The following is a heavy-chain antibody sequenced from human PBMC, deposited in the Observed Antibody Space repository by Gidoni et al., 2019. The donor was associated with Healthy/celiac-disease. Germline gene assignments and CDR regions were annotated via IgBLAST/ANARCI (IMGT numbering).Heavy chain of an antibody. Sequence: QVQLVESGGGVVQPGRSLRLSCAASGFTFSSYGMHWVRQAPGKGLEWVAVIWYDGSNKYYADSVKGRFTISRDNSKNTLYLKMNSLRAEDTAVYYCARGGYSGYGFDYGMDVWGQGTTVTVSS. CDR1: GFTFSSYG. CDR3: ARGGYSGYGFDYGMDV. J-gene: IGHJ6*02. V-gene: IGHV3-33*01. CDR2: IWYDGSNK. D-gene: IGHD5-12*01.